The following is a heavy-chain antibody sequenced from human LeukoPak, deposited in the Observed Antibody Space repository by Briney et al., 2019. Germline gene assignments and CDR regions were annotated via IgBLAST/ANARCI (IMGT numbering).Heavy chain of an antibody. Sequence: PGGSLRLSCAASGFTFSSYSMNWVRQAPGKGREWVSSISSSSSYIYYADSVKGRFTISRDNAKNSLYLQMNSLRAEDTAVYYCARAKAPSITIIKGLWFDPWGQGTLVTVSS. D-gene: IGHD3-3*01. J-gene: IGHJ5*02. CDR1: GFTFSSYS. CDR2: ISSSSSYI. V-gene: IGHV3-21*01. CDR3: ARAKAPSITIIKGLWFDP.